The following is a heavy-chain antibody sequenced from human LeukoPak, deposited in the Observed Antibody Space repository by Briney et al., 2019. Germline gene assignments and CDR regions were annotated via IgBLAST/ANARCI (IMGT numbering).Heavy chain of an antibody. V-gene: IGHV4-4*07. Sequence: ASETLSLTCTVSGGSIISDDWCWIRQPAGKGLDWLGRLHSGGSTDYYSYLTSRVTMSLAAYTSQFSLRLSSVSAADTAASYCARHRQHFDFDVWGRGTTVSVSS. CDR3: ARHRQHFDFDV. CDR2: LHSGGST. CDR1: GGSIISDD. J-gene: IGHJ6*02. D-gene: IGHD3-3*01.